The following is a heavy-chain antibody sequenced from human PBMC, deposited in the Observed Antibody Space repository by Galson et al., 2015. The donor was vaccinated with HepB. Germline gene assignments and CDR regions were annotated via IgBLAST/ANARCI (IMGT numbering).Heavy chain of an antibody. Sequence: SVKVSCKASGYTFTSYAMHWVRQAPGQRLEWMGWINAGNGNTKYSQKFQGRVTITRDTSASTAYMELSSLRSEDTAVYYCASPSYCSGGSCYSDLHYWGQGTLVTVSS. J-gene: IGHJ4*02. CDR3: ASPSYCSGGSCYSDLHY. V-gene: IGHV1-3*01. CDR1: GYTFTSYA. CDR2: INAGNGNT. D-gene: IGHD2-15*01.